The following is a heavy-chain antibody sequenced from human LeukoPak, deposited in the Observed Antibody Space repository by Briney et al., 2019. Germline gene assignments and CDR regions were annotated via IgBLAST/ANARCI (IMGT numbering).Heavy chain of an antibody. CDR1: GGSVSSGTYY. Sequence: SETLSLTCTVSGGSVSSGTYYWSWIRQPPGEGLEWIGYTYYSGSTNYNPSLKSRVTISVDTSKNQFSLKLSSVTAADTAVYYCARLNYDNTGGAFDIWGQGTMVTVSS. V-gene: IGHV4-61*01. CDR2: TYYSGST. D-gene: IGHD3-22*01. J-gene: IGHJ3*02. CDR3: ARLNYDNTGGAFDI.